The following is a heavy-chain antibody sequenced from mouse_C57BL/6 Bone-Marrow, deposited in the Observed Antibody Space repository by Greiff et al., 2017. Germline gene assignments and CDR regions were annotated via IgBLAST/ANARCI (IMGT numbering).Heavy chain of an antibody. V-gene: IGHV1-53*01. D-gene: IGHD2-5*01. CDR1: GYTFTSYW. CDR2: INPSNGGT. CDR3: ARSIVTTWGSDY. Sequence: QVQLHQPGTELVKPGASVKLSCKASGYTFTSYWMHWVKQRPGQCLEWIGNINPSNGGTNYNEKFKSKATLTVDKSSSTAYMQLSSLTSEDSAVYYCARSIVTTWGSDYWGQGTTLTVSS. J-gene: IGHJ2*01.